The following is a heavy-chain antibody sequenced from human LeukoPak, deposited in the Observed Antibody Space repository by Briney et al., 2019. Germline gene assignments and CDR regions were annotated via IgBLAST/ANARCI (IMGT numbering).Heavy chain of an antibody. CDR3: ARDGTSTDDY. D-gene: IGHD2-2*01. Sequence: EASVKVSCKTSGYTFSNFGINWVRQAPGQGLEWMGWISGNNDNPNYGQKFQGRFTVTTDSSTSTAYMELRNLRFDDTAVYYCARDGTSTDDYWGQGTLVTVFS. CDR2: ISGNNDNP. CDR1: GYTFSNFG. V-gene: IGHV1-18*01. J-gene: IGHJ4*02.